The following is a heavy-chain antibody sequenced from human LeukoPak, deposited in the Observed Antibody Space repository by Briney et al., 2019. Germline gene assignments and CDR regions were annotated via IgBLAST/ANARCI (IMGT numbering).Heavy chain of an antibody. V-gene: IGHV3-7*01. J-gene: IGHJ4*02. CDR1: GFSFGSSW. CDR2: INPDGSEK. Sequence: GGSLRLSCAASGFSFGSSWMDWVRQAPGKGLEWVASINPDGSEKYSVDSVEGRFTISRDNAKNLLYLQVNSLRVEDTAFYYCARDLAYSRLDYWGQGMLVTVSS. D-gene: IGHD5-18*01. CDR3: ARDLAYSRLDY.